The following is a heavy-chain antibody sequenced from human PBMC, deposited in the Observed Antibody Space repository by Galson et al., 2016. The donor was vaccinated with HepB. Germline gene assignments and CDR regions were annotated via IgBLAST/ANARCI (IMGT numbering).Heavy chain of an antibody. CDR1: GFTFSSYA. D-gene: IGHD3-3*01. Sequence: SLRLSCAASGFTFSSYAMTWVRQGPGKGLEWVSTICASGGGTHFADSVKGRFTISRDNFKNTVYLRMNSLRAEDTAVYYCAKASLFGVVIHGNWFDSWGQGILVTVSS. CDR3: AKASLFGVVIHGNWFDS. V-gene: IGHV3-23*01. J-gene: IGHJ5*01. CDR2: ICASGGGT.